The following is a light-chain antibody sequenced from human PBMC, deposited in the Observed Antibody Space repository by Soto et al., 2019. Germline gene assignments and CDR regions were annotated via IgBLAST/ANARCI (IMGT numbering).Light chain of an antibody. CDR2: GAS. CDR1: QSVSSN. V-gene: IGKV3-15*01. CDR3: QQSNNKPRT. J-gene: IGKJ1*01. Sequence: EIVMTQSPATLSVSPGERATLSCRASQSVSSNLAWYQQKPGQAPRLLIYGASTRATGIPVRFSGSGSGTEFTLTISSLQSEDSAVYYCQQSNNKPRTFEKGIKVEIK.